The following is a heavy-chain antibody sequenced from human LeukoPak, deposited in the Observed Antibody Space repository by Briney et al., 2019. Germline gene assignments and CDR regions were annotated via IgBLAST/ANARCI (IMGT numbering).Heavy chain of an antibody. CDR3: ARGGNGWYQS. CDR2: INPNSGGT. V-gene: IGHV1-2*02. Sequence: ASVKVSCKASGGTFCSYAISWVRQAPGQGLEWMGWINPNSGGTNYAQKFQGRVTMTRDTSISTAYMELSRLRSDDTAVYYCARGGNGWYQSWGQGTLVTVSS. CDR1: GGTFCSYA. J-gene: IGHJ4*02. D-gene: IGHD6-19*01.